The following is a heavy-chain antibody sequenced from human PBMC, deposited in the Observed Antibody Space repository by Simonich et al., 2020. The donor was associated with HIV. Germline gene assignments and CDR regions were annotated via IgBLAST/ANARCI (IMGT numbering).Heavy chain of an antibody. D-gene: IGHD7-27*01. Sequence: QVQLVQSGAEVKKPGASVKVSCKASGYTFTDYYIHWVRQAPGQGLEYMGRINPNSGGTDYPQKFQGRVTLTRYTSISTAYMELSRLRSDDTAVYYCATETGNFDYWGQGTLVTVSS. CDR2: INPNSGGT. V-gene: IGHV1-2*06. CDR3: ATETGNFDY. CDR1: GYTFTDYY. J-gene: IGHJ4*02.